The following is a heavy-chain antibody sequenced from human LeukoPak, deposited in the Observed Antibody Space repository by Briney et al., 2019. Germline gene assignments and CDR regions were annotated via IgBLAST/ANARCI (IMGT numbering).Heavy chain of an antibody. J-gene: IGHJ5*02. CDR2: IYTSGST. CDR3: ARDGIYGSGSYYEISWFDP. Sequence: PSETLSLTCTVSGGSISSGSYYWSWIRQPAGKGLEWIGRIYTSGSTNYNPSLKSRVTISVDTSKNQFSLKLSSVTAADTAVYYCARDGIYGSGSYYEISWFDPWGQGTLVTVSS. D-gene: IGHD3-10*01. CDR1: GGSISSGSYY. V-gene: IGHV4-61*02.